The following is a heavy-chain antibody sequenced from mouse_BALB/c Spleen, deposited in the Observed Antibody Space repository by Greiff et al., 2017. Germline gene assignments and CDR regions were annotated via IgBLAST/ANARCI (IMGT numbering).Heavy chain of an antibody. CDR2: IWSGGST. CDR1: GFSLTSYG. Sequence: VKVVESGPGLVQPSQSLSITCTASGFSLTSYGVHWVRQSPGKGLEWLGVIWSGGSTDYNAAFISRLSISKDNTKSQVFFKMNSLQANDTAIYYCARNKDYGYGAMDYWGQGTSVTVSS. V-gene: IGHV2-2*02. CDR3: ARNKDYGYGAMDY. D-gene: IGHD1-2*01. J-gene: IGHJ4*01.